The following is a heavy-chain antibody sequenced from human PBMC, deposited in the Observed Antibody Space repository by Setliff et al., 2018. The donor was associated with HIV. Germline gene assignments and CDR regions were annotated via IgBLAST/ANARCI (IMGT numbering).Heavy chain of an antibody. J-gene: IGHJ5*02. D-gene: IGHD7-27*01. Sequence: PSETLSLTCNVSGGSISGYFWTWIRQPAGKGLEWIGRIYTSGSTNYNPSLKGRLSMSIDTSKNHFSLRLTSVIAADTAVYYCARDLPELTGRSFDPWGQGIQVTVSS. V-gene: IGHV4-4*07. CDR2: IYTSGST. CDR1: GGSISGYF. CDR3: ARDLPELTGRSFDP.